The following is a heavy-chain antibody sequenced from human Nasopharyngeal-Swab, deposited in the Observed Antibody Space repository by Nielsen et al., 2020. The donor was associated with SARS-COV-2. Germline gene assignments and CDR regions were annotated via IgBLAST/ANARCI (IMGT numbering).Heavy chain of an antibody. CDR2: ISRTSHGGTP. CDR3: TPSPDY. Sequence: GESLKISCTTSGFTFGDFAVTWVRQAPGRGLEWLGFISRTSHGGTPEYAPSVKGRFIISRDDSKNTAYLHMNSLKTDDTATHYCTPSPDYWGPGSLVTVSS. CDR1: GFTFGDFA. V-gene: IGHV3-49*04. J-gene: IGHJ4*02.